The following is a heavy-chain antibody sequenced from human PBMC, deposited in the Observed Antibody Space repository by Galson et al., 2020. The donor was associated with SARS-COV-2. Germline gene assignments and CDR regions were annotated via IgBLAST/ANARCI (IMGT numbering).Heavy chain of an antibody. D-gene: IGHD3-22*01. J-gene: IGHJ4*02. CDR1: GYTFTSYA. V-gene: IGHV1-3*01. CDR2: INAGNGNT. CDR3: ATDRHYDSSGYPPGVGEY. Sequence: ASVKVSCKASGYTFTSYAMHWVRQAPGQRLEWMGWINAGNGNTQYSQKFQGRVTIPRDTSASTAYMELSSLRSEDTAVYYCATDRHYDSSGYPPGVGEYWGQGTLVTVAS.